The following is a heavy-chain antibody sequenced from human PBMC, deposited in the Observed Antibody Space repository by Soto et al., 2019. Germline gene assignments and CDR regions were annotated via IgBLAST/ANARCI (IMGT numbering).Heavy chain of an antibody. CDR2: IIPIFGTA. CDR3: AREGTYYYDSSGYYMGFFDY. V-gene: IGHV1-69*13. Sequence: ASVKVSCKASGGTFSSYAISWVRQAPGQGLEWMGGIIPIFGTANYAQKFQGRVTITADESTSTAYMELSSLRSEDTAVYYCAREGTYYYDSSGYYMGFFDYWGQGTLVTVSS. D-gene: IGHD3-22*01. J-gene: IGHJ4*02. CDR1: GGTFSSYA.